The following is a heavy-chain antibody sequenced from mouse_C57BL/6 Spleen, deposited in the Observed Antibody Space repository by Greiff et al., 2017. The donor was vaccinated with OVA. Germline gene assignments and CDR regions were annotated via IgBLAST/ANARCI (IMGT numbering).Heavy chain of an antibody. V-gene: IGHV5-17*01. CDR3: ARRELRRLAMDY. D-gene: IGHD2-4*01. CDR2: ISSGSSTI. CDR1: GFTFSDYG. J-gene: IGHJ4*01. Sequence: VQLKQSGGGLVKPGGSLKLSCAASGFTFSDYGMHWVRQAPEKGLEWVAYISSGSSTIYYADTVKGRFTISRDNAKNTLFLQMTSLRSEDTAMYYCARRELRRLAMDYWGQGTSVTVSS.